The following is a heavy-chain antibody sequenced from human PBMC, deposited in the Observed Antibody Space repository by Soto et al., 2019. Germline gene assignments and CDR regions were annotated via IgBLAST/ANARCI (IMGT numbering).Heavy chain of an antibody. V-gene: IGHV3-49*04. CDR1: GFTFGDYP. CDR3: TREGAYIVVVPAANAGYYYYGMDV. CDR2: IRSKAYGGTS. Sequence: SCTASGFTFGDYPMSWVRQAPGKGLEWVGFIRSKAYGGTSECAASVKGRFPISRDDSKSIAYLQMNSLKTEDTAVYNCTREGAYIVVVPAANAGYYYYGMDVWGQGTTVTVSS. J-gene: IGHJ6*02. D-gene: IGHD2-2*01.